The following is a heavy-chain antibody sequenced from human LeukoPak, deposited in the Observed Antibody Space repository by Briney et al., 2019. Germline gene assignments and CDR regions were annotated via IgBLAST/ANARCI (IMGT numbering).Heavy chain of an antibody. CDR1: GYSFTSYW. CDR3: ARVAYYGSGSYLRRRNNWFDP. V-gene: IGHV5-51*01. D-gene: IGHD3-10*01. Sequence: GESLKISCKGSGYSFTSYWIGWVRQMPGKGLEWMGTIYPGDSDTRYSPSFQGQVTISADKSISTAYLQWSSLKASDTAMYYCARVAYYGSGSYLRRRNNWFDPWGQGTLVTVSS. J-gene: IGHJ5*02. CDR2: IYPGDSDT.